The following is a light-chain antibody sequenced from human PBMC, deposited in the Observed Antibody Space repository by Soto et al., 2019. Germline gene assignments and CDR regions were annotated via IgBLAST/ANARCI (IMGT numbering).Light chain of an antibody. CDR1: QSVNSNY. V-gene: IGKV3-20*01. CDR3: QQYGSSPLYT. CDR2: GAS. Sequence: EIVLTQSPGTLSLSPGERATLSCRASQSVNSNYLAWYHQKPGQAPRLLIYGASSRATGVPDRFSGGGSRTDFTLTISRLEPEDFAVYYCQQYGSSPLYTFGQGTKLQLK. J-gene: IGKJ2*01.